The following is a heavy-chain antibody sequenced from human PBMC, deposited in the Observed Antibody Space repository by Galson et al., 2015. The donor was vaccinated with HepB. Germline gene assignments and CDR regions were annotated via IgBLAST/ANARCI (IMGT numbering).Heavy chain of an antibody. Sequence: SVKVSCKASGYTFSRFSISWLRQAPGQGLEWMGWISGYDVNVRYAQKFQGRLTMTTDTSTSTAHLDLRSLRSDDSAVYYCARERGSIFSHLYYFDYWGQGTLATVSS. CDR3: ARERGSIFSHLYYFDY. CDR2: ISGYDVNV. D-gene: IGHD3-9*01. J-gene: IGHJ4*02. V-gene: IGHV1-18*01. CDR1: GYTFSRFS.